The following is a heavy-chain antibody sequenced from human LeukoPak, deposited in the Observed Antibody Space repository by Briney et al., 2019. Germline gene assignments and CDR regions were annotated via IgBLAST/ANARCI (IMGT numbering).Heavy chain of an antibody. CDR1: GFTFSSYA. CDR3: ARLPSRATDFDY. V-gene: IGHV3-23*01. Sequence: GGSLRLSCAASGFTFSSYAMSWVRQAPGKGLEWVSAISGSGGSTYYADSVKGRFTISRDNSKNTLYLQMNSLRSEDTAVYYCARLPSRATDFDYWGQGTLVTVSS. J-gene: IGHJ4*02. D-gene: IGHD5-12*01. CDR2: ISGSGGST.